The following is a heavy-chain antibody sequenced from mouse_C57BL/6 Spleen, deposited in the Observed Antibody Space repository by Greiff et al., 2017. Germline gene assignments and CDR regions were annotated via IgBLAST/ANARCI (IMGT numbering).Heavy chain of an antibody. V-gene: IGHV1-80*01. J-gene: IGHJ2*01. D-gene: IGHD1-1*01. CDR3: ASGSGTYYFDV. Sequence: VQLQESGAELVKPGASVKISCKASGYAFSSYWMNWVKQRPGKGLEWIGQIYPGAGDTNYNGKLKGKGTLTADKSSCTAYMPLSSLASEASAVYFCASGSGTYYFDVWGPGTTLTVSS. CDR2: IYPGAGDT. CDR1: GYAFSSYW.